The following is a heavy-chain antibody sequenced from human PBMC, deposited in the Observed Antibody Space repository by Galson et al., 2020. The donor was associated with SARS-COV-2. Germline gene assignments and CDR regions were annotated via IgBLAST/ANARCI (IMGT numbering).Heavy chain of an antibody. CDR2: IYYSGST. D-gene: IGHD5-18*01. CDR1: GGSISSSSYY. V-gene: IGHV4-39*01. J-gene: IGHJ4*02. Sequence: ASETLSLTCTVSGGSISSSSYYWGWIRQPPGKGLEWIGSIYYSGSTYYNPSLKSRVTISVDTSKNQFSLKLSSVTAADTAVSYCARLLDSYGYRDGLGYWGQGTLVTVSS. CDR3: ARLLDSYGYRDGLGY.